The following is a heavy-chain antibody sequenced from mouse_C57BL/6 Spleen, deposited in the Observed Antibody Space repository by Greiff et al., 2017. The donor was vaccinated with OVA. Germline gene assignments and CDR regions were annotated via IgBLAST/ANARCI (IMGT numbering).Heavy chain of an antibody. CDR3: TREGIYYDYDGGAMDY. Sequence: EVQGVESGEGLVKPGGSLKLSCAASGFTFSSYAMSWVRQTPEKRLEWVAYISSGGDYIYYADTVKGRFTISRDNARNTLYLQMSSLKSEDTAMYYCTREGIYYDYDGGAMDYWGQGTSVTVSS. CDR1: GFTFSSYA. V-gene: IGHV5-9-1*02. CDR2: ISSGGDYI. J-gene: IGHJ4*01. D-gene: IGHD2-4*01.